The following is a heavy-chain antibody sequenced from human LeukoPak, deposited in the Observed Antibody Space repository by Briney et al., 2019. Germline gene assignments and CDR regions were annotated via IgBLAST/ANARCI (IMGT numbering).Heavy chain of an antibody. D-gene: IGHD4-17*01. Sequence: GGSLRLSCAASGFTFSSYGMHWVRQAPGKGLEWVAVISFDGRNKYYADSVKGRFTISRDNSKNTLYLHMNSLRAEDTTVYYCAKGPDYGDYYSDYWGQGTLVTVSS. CDR2: ISFDGRNK. CDR3: AKGPDYGDYYSDY. V-gene: IGHV3-30*18. CDR1: GFTFSSYG. J-gene: IGHJ4*02.